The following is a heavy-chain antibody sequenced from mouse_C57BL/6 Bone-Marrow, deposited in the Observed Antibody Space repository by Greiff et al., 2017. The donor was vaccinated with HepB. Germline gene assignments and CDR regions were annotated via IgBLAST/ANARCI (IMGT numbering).Heavy chain of an antibody. V-gene: IGHV1-20*01. CDR1: YF. CDR3: ARLRWYFDY. Sequence: EVKLQQSGPELVKPGDSVKISCKACYFMNWVMQSHGKSLEWIGRINPYNGDTFYNQKFKGKATLTVDKSSSTAHMELRSLTSEDSAVYYCARLRWYFDYWGQGTTLTVSS. J-gene: IGHJ2*01. CDR2: INPYNGDT. D-gene: IGHD3-2*02.